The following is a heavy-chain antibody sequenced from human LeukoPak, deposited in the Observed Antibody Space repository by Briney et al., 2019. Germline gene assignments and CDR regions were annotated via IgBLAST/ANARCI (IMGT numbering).Heavy chain of an antibody. CDR1: GGTFSSYA. V-gene: IGHV1-69*05. CDR3: ARDKGYCGSTSCSYYMDV. D-gene: IGHD2-2*01. Sequence: SVKVSCKASGGTFSSYAISWVRQAPGQGLEWMGGIIPIFGTANYAQKFQGRVTITTDESTSTAYMELSSLRSEDTAVYYCARDKGYCGSTSCSYYMDVWGKGTTVTVSS. J-gene: IGHJ6*03. CDR2: IIPIFGTA.